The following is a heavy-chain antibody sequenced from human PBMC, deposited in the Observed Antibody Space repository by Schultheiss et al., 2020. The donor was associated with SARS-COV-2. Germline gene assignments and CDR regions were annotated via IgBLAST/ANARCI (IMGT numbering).Heavy chain of an antibody. CDR2: ISYDGSNK. Sequence: GGSLRLSCAASGFTFSSYAMHWVRQAPGKGLEWVAVISYDGSNKYYADSVKGRFTISRDNSKNTLYLQMNSLRAEDTAVYYCAKDRDYVWGSYRSFPFGWFDPWGQGTLVTVSS. CDR1: GFTFSSYA. V-gene: IGHV3-30*04. CDR3: AKDRDYVWGSYRSFPFGWFDP. D-gene: IGHD3-16*02. J-gene: IGHJ5*02.